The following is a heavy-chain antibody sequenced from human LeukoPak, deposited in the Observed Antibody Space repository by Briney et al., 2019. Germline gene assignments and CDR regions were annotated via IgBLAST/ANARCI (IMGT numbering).Heavy chain of an antibody. CDR1: EFTFSSYA. CDR2: ISSSGGST. V-gene: IGHV3-64*01. Sequence: GGSLRLSCAASEFTFSSYAMHCVPQAPGKGLEYVSSISSSGGSTYYANSVKGRFTISRDNSKNTLYLQMGSLRAEDMAVYYCAREGGGYNSNPFDYWGQGTLVTVSS. D-gene: IGHD5-24*01. CDR3: AREGGGYNSNPFDY. J-gene: IGHJ4*02.